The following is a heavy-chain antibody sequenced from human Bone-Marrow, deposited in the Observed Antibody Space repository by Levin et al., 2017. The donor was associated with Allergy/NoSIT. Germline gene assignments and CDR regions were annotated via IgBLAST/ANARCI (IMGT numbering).Heavy chain of an antibody. CDR1: GFSFSNFA. CDR2: ISDSRGDA. J-gene: IGHJ5*02. Sequence: GGSLRLSCSASGFSFSNFAMSWVRQAPGKGLEWVSYISDSRGDAYYADSVKGRFTISRDNSNDKLSLQMTSLRAEDTAVYYCAKDEGTLTCDPRGQGTLVTVSS. V-gene: IGHV3-23*01. CDR3: AKDEGTLTCDP.